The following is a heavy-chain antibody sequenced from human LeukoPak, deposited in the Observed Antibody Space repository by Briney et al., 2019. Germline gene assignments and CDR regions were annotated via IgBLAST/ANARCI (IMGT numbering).Heavy chain of an antibody. J-gene: IGHJ6*02. CDR3: STWAFYHGLDV. CDR1: GFAFADYA. CDR2: IHADGGRT. Sequence: RGSLRLSCAASGFAFADYAMHWVRQIPGKGLECVAHIHADGGRTFYADPVKGRFTVFRDNAKNSLFLQMDSLTSDDTAFYYCSTWAFYHGLDVWGQGATVIVSS. V-gene: IGHV3-43*02. D-gene: IGHD2/OR15-2a*01.